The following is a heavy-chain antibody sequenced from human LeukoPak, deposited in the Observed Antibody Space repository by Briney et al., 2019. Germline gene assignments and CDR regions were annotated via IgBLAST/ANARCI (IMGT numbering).Heavy chain of an antibody. D-gene: IGHD2-21*02. Sequence: GGSLRLSCEASGFTDSSNFMGWVRQAPGKGLEWVSVIHIGGTTYYADSVKGRFTISRDSFKNTLYLQMNSLRAEDTAVYYCARAGDCGGDCQDDPAFDYWGQGTLVTVSS. CDR3: ARAGDCGGDCQDDPAFDY. CDR1: GFTDSSNF. V-gene: IGHV3-53*01. CDR2: IHIGGTT. J-gene: IGHJ4*02.